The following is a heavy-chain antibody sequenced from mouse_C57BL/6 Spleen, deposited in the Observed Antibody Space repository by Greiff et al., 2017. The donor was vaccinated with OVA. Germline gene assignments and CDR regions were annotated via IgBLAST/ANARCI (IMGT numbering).Heavy chain of an antibody. V-gene: IGHV2-2*01. J-gene: IGHJ3*01. CDR2: IWRGGGT. Sequence: QVQLQQSGPGLVQPSPSLSITCTVSGFSLASYGVHWVRQSPGKGLEWLGVIWRGGGTAYNAAFISSLSISRDNSTCQVFFKMNSLQADDTSIYYCASNGGDGAWFPYWGQGTLVTVSA. CDR1: GFSLASYG. CDR3: ASNGGDGAWFPY.